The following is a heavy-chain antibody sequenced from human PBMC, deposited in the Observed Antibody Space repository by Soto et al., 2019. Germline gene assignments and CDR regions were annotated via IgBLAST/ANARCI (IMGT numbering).Heavy chain of an antibody. J-gene: IGHJ4*02. CDR1: GYTFTSYD. Sequence: QVQLVQSGAEVKKPGASVKVSCKASGYTFTSYDINWVRQATGQGLEWMGWVNPNSVNTGYAQKFQGRVTMTRNTSISTAYMELSSLRSEDTAVYYCARGTMGYYYGSGSYSTFGYWGQGTLVTVSS. CDR3: ARGTMGYYYGSGSYSTFGY. CDR2: VNPNSVNT. V-gene: IGHV1-8*01. D-gene: IGHD3-10*01.